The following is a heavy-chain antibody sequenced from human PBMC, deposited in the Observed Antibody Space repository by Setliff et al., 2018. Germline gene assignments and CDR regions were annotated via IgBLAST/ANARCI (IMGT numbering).Heavy chain of an antibody. Sequence: SETLSLTCTVSGGSISSSSYYWGWIRQPPGKGLEWIGSIYYSGSTYYNPSLKSRVTISVDTSKNQFSLKLSSVTAADTAVYYCAGRGVYYDSSGNFDYWGQGTLVTVS. CDR2: IYYSGST. CDR1: GGSISSSSYY. CDR3: AGRGVYYDSSGNFDY. V-gene: IGHV4-39*01. J-gene: IGHJ4*02. D-gene: IGHD3-22*01.